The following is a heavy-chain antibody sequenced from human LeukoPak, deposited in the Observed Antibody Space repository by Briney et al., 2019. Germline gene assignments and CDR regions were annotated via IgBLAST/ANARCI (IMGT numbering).Heavy chain of an antibody. J-gene: IGHJ5*02. CDR1: GYTFTSYG. V-gene: IGHV1-18*01. CDR3: AYCGGDCYSSWFDP. Sequence: GASVKVSCKASGYTFTSYGIIWVRQAPGQGLEWMGWISAYNGNTNYAQKLQGRVTMTTDTSTSTAYMELRSLRSDDTAVYYCAYCGGDCYSSWFDPWGQGALVTVSS. CDR2: ISAYNGNT. D-gene: IGHD2-21*02.